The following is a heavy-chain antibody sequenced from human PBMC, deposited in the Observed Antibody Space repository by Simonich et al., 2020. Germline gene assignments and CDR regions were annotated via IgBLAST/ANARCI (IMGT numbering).Heavy chain of an antibody. J-gene: IGHJ3*02. CDR2: ISAYNGNT. Sequence: QVQLVQSGAEVKKPGASVKVSCKASGYTFTSYGICWVRQAPGQGLEWMGGISAYNGNTNHERKLQGRVTMTTDTSTGTAYMEMRSLRSDDTAVYYCARSTTGTTAFDIWGQGTMVTVSS. D-gene: IGHD1-1*01. V-gene: IGHV1-18*01. CDR1: GYTFTSYG. CDR3: ARSTTGTTAFDI.